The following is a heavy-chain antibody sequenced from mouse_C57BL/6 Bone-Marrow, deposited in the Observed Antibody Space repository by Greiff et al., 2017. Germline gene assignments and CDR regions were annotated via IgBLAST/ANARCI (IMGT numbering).Heavy chain of an antibody. J-gene: IGHJ4*01. Sequence: VQLQQSDAELVKPGASVKISCKVSGYTFTDHTIHWMKQRPEQGLEWIGYIYPRDGSTKYNEKFKGKATLTADKSSSTAYMQLNSLTSEDSAVYFCANYYGSSYDAMDYWGQGTSVTVSS. CDR1: GYTFTDHT. D-gene: IGHD1-1*01. CDR2: IYPRDGST. CDR3: ANYYGSSYDAMDY. V-gene: IGHV1-78*01.